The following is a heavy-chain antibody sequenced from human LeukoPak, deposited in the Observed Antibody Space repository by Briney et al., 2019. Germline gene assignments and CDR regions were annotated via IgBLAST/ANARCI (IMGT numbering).Heavy chain of an antibody. CDR3: AREAPSSSSSWYFDL. Sequence: SETLSLTCTVSGGSISSSSYYWGWIRQPPGKGLEWIGSIYYSGSTYYNPSLKSRITISVDTSKNQFSLKLSSVTAADTAVYYCAREAPSSSSSWYFDLWGRGTLVTVSS. CDR2: IYYSGST. V-gene: IGHV4-39*07. D-gene: IGHD6-6*01. J-gene: IGHJ2*01. CDR1: GGSISSSSYY.